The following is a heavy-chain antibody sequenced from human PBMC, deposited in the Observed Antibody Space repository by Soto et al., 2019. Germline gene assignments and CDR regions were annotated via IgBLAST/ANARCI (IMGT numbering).Heavy chain of an antibody. J-gene: IGHJ4*02. Sequence: ASVKVSCKASGGTFSSYAISWVRQAPGQGPEWMGGIIPIFGTANYAQKFQGRVTITADESTSTAYMELSSLRSEDTAVYYCARDVLGPSSSVGFDYWGQGTLVTVSS. V-gene: IGHV1-69*13. CDR3: ARDVLGPSSSVGFDY. CDR1: GGTFSSYA. CDR2: IIPIFGTA. D-gene: IGHD1-26*01.